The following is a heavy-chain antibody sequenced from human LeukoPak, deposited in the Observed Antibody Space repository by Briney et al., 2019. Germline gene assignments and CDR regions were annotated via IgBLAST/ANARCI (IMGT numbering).Heavy chain of an antibody. J-gene: IGHJ4*02. V-gene: IGHV4-34*01. CDR3: ARGIGDY. D-gene: IGHD3-16*02. CDR1: GGSFSGYY. CDR2: INHSGST. Sequence: PSETLSLTCAVYGGSFSGYYWSWIRQPPGKGLEWIGEINHSGSTNYNPSLKCRVTISVDTSKNQFSLKLSSVTAADTAVYYCARGIGDYWGQGTLVTVSS.